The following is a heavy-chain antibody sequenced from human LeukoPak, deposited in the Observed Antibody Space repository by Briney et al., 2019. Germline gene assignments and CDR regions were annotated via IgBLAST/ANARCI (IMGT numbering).Heavy chain of an antibody. D-gene: IGHD3-22*01. V-gene: IGHV1-46*01. CDR1: GYTFPSYF. J-gene: IGHJ5*02. Sequence: ASVKVSCKASGYTFPSYFMHWVRQAPGQGLEWMGIINPSGGSTSYAQKFQGRVTMTRDTSTSTVYMELSSLRSEDTAVYYCARGPGMIVVVTRFDPWGQGTLVTVSS. CDR2: INPSGGST. CDR3: ARGPGMIVVVTRFDP.